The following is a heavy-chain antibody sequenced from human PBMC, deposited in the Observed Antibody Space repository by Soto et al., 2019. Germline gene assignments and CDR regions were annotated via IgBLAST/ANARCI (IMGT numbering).Heavy chain of an antibody. J-gene: IGHJ4*02. V-gene: IGHV4-4*02. Sequence: HVQLQESGPGLVKPSGTLSLICAVSGGSISSSNWWSWVRQPPGKGLEWIGEIYHSGSTKYNPSLKSRLTISLDKSKNHFSLRLSSVTAADTAVYYCARDLDSSGWPDYWGQGTLVTVSP. CDR1: GGSISSSNW. CDR3: ARDLDSSGWPDY. D-gene: IGHD6-19*01. CDR2: IYHSGST.